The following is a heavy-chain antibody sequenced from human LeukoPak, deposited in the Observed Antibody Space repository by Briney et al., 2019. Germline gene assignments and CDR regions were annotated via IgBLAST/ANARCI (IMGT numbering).Heavy chain of an antibody. CDR3: ARVVRGVVTSNWFDP. CDR1: GDSLNTYY. V-gene: IGHV4-59*01. J-gene: IGHJ5*02. Sequence: SSETLSLTCTVSGDSLNTYYWTWIRQTPGKELEWIGFVASSGTSNYNPSLKSRVSISIDTSKNQFSLALTSVTPADMAVYYCARVVRGVVTSNWFDPWGQGTPVSVSS. D-gene: IGHD2-21*02. CDR2: VASSGTS.